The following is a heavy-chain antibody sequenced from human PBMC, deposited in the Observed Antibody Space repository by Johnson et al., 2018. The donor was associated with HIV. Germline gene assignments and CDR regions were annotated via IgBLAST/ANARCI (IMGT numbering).Heavy chain of an antibody. Sequence: VHLVESGGGLVQPGGSLRLSCAASGFTVSSNYMSWVRQAPGKGLEWVSVIYSGGSTYYADSVKGRFTISRDNSKNTLYLQMNSLRAEDTAVYYCAKDLFSAAAGTRNAFDIWGQGTMVTVSS. CDR1: GFTVSSNY. V-gene: IGHV3-66*01. CDR3: AKDLFSAAAGTRNAFDI. CDR2: IYSGGST. J-gene: IGHJ3*02. D-gene: IGHD6-13*01.